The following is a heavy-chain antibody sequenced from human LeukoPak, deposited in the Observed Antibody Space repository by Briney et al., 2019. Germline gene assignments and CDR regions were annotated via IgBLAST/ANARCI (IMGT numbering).Heavy chain of an antibody. J-gene: IGHJ4*02. D-gene: IGHD2-2*01. CDR2: INPNSGGT. V-gene: IGHV1-2*06. Sequence: ASVKVSCKASGYTFTGYYMHWVRQAPGQGLEWMGRINPNSGGTNYAQKFQGRVTMTRDTSISTAYMELSRLRSDDTAVYYCAGLPLIVVVPAANRASDYWGQGTLVTVSS. CDR3: AGLPLIVVVPAANRASDY. CDR1: GYTFTGYY.